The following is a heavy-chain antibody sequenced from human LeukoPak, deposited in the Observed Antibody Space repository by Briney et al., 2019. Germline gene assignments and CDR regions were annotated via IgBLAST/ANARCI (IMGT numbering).Heavy chain of an antibody. CDR3: ARGWQNFDY. CDR2: TYYRSKWYN. V-gene: IGHV6-1*01. Sequence: TSETLSLTCTVSGGSISSYYWNWIRQSPSRGLEWLGRTYYRSKWYNDHAESVKSRITINADTSKNQFSLQLKSVTPEDTAVYYCARGWQNFDYWGQGTLVIVSS. D-gene: IGHD2-15*01. CDR1: GGSISSYY. J-gene: IGHJ4*02.